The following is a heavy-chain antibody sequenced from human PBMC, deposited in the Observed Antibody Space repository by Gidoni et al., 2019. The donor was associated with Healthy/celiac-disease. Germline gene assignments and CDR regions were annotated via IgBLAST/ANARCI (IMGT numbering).Heavy chain of an antibody. V-gene: IGHV5-51*01. CDR3: ARQGMRGRTNFDY. CDR1: GSSFPSYW. J-gene: IGHJ4*02. D-gene: IGHD1-7*01. CDR2: IYPGDSDT. Sequence: EVQLVQSGAEVQKPGESLKISGTGSGSSFPSYWIGWVRQMPGKGLEWMGIIYPGDSDTRYSPSFQGQVTIAADKSISTAYLQWSSLKASDTAMYYCARQGMRGRTNFDYWGQGTLVTVSS.